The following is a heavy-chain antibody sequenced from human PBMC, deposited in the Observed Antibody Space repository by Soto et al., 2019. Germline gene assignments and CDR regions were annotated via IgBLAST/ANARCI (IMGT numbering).Heavy chain of an antibody. J-gene: IGHJ4*02. V-gene: IGHV1-69*13. CDR1: GGTFSSYA. CDR3: ARDRRHYYDSSGYYYALDY. Sequence: SVKVSCKASGGTFSSYAISWVRQAPGQGLEWMGGIIPIFGTANYAQKFQGRVTITADESTSTAYMELSSLRSEDTAVYYCARDRRHYYDSSGYYYALDYCGQGTLVTVYS. CDR2: IIPIFGTA. D-gene: IGHD3-22*01.